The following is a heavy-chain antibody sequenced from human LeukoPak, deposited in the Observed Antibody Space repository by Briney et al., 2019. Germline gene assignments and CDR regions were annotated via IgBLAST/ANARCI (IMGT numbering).Heavy chain of an antibody. J-gene: IGHJ4*02. CDR2: INWNNDIL. Sequence: GGSLRLSCSASGFKFDDYAIHWVRHAPGKGLEWVAGINWNNDILGYVDSVKGRFTISRDDAKNSVYLQMSSPRLEDTAFYFCTKEGRYTFGKSFDSWGQGTLVIVSS. D-gene: IGHD1-26*01. V-gene: IGHV3-9*01. CDR1: GFKFDDYA. CDR3: TKEGRYTFGKSFDS.